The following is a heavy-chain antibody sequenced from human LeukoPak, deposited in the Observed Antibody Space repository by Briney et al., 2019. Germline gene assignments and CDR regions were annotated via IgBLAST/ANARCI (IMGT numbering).Heavy chain of an antibody. CDR2: INPNSGGT. J-gene: IGHJ6*03. D-gene: IGHD5-18*01. CDR1: GYTFTGYY. Sequence: ASVKVSCKASGYTFTGYYMHWVRQAPGQGLEWMGWINPNSGGTNYAQKFQGRVTMTRDTSIGTAYMELSRLRSDDAAAYYCARGGYSYGYAYYYYYMDVWGKGTTVTISS. V-gene: IGHV1-2*02. CDR3: ARGGYSYGYAYYYYYMDV.